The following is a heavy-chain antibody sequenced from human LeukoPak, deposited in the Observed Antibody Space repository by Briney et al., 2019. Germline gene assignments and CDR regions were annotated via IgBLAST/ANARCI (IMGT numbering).Heavy chain of an antibody. Sequence: GGSLRLSCAASGFTFSSYSMNWVRQAPGKGLEWVSSISSSSSYIYYADSVKGRFTISRDNAKNSLYLQMNSLRAEDTAVYYCARDSTRYSDWLGGTNWFDPWGQGTLVTVSS. J-gene: IGHJ5*02. CDR3: ARDSTRYSDWLGGTNWFDP. CDR2: ISSSSSYI. V-gene: IGHV3-21*01. D-gene: IGHD3-9*01. CDR1: GFTFSSYS.